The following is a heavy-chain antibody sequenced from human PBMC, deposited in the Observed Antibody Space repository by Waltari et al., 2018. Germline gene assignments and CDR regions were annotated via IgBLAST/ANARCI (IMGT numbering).Heavy chain of an antibody. Sequence: QVQLQESGPGLVKPSETLSLTCTVSGGSISSYYWSWIRQPPGKGLEWIGYIYYSGSTTYPPSLRSRVTIPVDTSKNQFSLQLSSVTAADTVVYYCARVSLPNYIGLCYYYYMAVWGKGTTFTVSS. V-gene: IGHV4-59*01. D-gene: IGHD1-7*01. CDR3: ARVSLPNYIGLCYYYYMAV. J-gene: IGHJ6*03. CDR2: IYYSGST. CDR1: GGSISSYY.